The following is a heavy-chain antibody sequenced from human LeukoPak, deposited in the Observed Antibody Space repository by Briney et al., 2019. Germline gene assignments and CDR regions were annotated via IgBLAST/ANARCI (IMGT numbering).Heavy chain of an antibody. V-gene: IGHV1-3*01. Sequence: ASVKVSCKASGYTFTSYAMHWVRQAPGQRLEWMGWINAGNGNTKYSQKFQGWVTMTRDTSISTAYMELSRLRSDDTAVYYCARTPDYGDYVWYFDLWGRGTLVTVSS. CDR3: ARTPDYGDYVWYFDL. J-gene: IGHJ2*01. CDR1: GYTFTSYA. D-gene: IGHD4-17*01. CDR2: INAGNGNT.